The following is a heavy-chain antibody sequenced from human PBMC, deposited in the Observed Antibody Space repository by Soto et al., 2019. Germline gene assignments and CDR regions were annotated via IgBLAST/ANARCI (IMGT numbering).Heavy chain of an antibody. CDR2: ISYDGSNK. CDR3: AKDSYSDP. V-gene: IGHV3-30*18. CDR1: GFTFSSYG. Sequence: LGGSLRLSCAASGFTFSSYGMHWVRQAPGKGLEWVAVISYDGSNKYYADSVKGRFTISRDNSKNTLYLQMNSLRAEDTAVYYCAKDSYSDPWGQGTLVTVSS. J-gene: IGHJ5*02. D-gene: IGHD2-15*01.